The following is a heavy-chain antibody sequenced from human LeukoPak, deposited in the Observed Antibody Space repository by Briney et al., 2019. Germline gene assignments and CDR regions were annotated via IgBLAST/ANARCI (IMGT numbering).Heavy chain of an antibody. CDR3: ARTLHVRGYCSSTSCYAFDY. J-gene: IGHJ4*02. CDR2: IIPIFGTA. CDR1: GGTFSSYA. Sequence: ASVKVSCKASGGTFSSYAISWVRQAPGQGLEWMGGIIPIFGTANYAQKFQARVTITADKSTSTAYMELSSLRSEDTAVYYCARTLHVRGYCSSTSCYAFDYWGQGTLVTVSS. V-gene: IGHV1-69*06. D-gene: IGHD2-2*01.